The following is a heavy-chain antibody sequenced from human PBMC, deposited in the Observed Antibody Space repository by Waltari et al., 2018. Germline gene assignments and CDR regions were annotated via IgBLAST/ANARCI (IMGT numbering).Heavy chain of an antibody. CDR3: ARDSATVTTSFDY. CDR1: FTSYG. D-gene: IGHD4-17*01. CDR2: ISAYNGNT. V-gene: IGHV1-18*01. J-gene: IGHJ4*02. Sequence: FTSYGISWVRQAPGQGLEWMGWISAYNGNTNYAQKLQGRVTMTTDTSTSTAYMELRSLRSDDTAVYYCARDSATVTTSFDYWGQGTLVTVSS.